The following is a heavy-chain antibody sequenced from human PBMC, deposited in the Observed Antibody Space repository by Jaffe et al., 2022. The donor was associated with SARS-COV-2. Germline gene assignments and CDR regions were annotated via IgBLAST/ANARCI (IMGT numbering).Heavy chain of an antibody. CDR3: ARGITLTPGGGDAFDV. J-gene: IGHJ3*01. CDR2: INYSGST. Sequence: QVQLQQWGATVLKPSETLSLTCAVYGGSFRNYYWSWIRQAPGKGLEWIGEINYSGSTKYIPSLKSRISISVDTSKNQVSLKLSPATAADTAVYYCARGITLTPGGGDAFDVWGQGTLVTVSS. V-gene: IGHV4-34*01. D-gene: IGHD3-10*01. CDR1: GGSFRNYY.